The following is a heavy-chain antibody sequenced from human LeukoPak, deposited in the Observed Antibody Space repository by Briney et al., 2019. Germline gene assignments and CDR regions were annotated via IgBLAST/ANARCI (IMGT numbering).Heavy chain of an antibody. V-gene: IGHV3-21*01. CDR1: GYSFTSYW. CDR3: ARALESGGAFNI. J-gene: IGHJ3*02. Sequence: GESLKISCKGSGYSFTSYWIGWVRQAPGKGLEWVSSISSSSTYIYYADSVKGRFTISRDNAKNSLYLQMNSLRAEDTAVYYCARALESGGAFNIWGQGTMVTVSS. D-gene: IGHD2/OR15-2a*01. CDR2: ISSSSTYI.